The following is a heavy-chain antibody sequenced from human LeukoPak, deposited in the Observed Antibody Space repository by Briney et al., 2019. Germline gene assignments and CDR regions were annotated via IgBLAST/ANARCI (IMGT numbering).Heavy chain of an antibody. Sequence: GGSLSLSCAASGFTFSSYAMHWVRQAPGKGLEYVSAISSNGGSTYYANSVKGRFTISRDNSKNTLYLQMGSLRAEDMAVYYCARWGQLAFDYWGQGTLVTVSS. D-gene: IGHD6-6*01. CDR2: ISSNGGST. CDR1: GFTFSSYA. V-gene: IGHV3-64*01. CDR3: ARWGQLAFDY. J-gene: IGHJ4*02.